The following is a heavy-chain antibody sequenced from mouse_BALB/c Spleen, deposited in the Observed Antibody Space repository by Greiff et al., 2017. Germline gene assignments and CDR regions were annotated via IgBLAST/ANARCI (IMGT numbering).Heavy chain of an antibody. J-gene: IGHJ3*01. CDR1: GYTFTSYV. CDR2: INPYNDGT. V-gene: IGHV1-14*01. D-gene: IGHD2-14*01. CDR3: ARDEAYYRYTAWFAY. Sequence: VQLQQSGPELVKPGASVKMSCKASGYTFTSYVMHWVKQKPGQGLEWIGYINPYNDGTKYNEKFKGKATLTSDKSSSTAYMELSSLTSEDSAVYYCARDEAYYRYTAWFAYWGQGTLVTVSA.